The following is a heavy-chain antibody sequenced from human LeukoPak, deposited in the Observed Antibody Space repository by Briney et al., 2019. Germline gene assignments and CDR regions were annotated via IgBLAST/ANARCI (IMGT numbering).Heavy chain of an antibody. CDR3: AKDTGSPADAITMEDNAFDI. Sequence: PGGSLRLSCAASGFTFSSYSMNWVRQAPGKGLEWVSYISSSSSTIYYADSAKGRFTISRDNAKNSLYLQMESLRAEDTAVYYCAKDTGSPADAITMEDNAFDIWGQGTMVTVSS. J-gene: IGHJ3*02. V-gene: IGHV3-48*04. CDR2: ISSSSSTI. D-gene: IGHD3-3*01. CDR1: GFTFSSYS.